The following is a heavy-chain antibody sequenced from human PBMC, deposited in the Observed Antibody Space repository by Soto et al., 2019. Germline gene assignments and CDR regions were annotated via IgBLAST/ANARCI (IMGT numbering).Heavy chain of an antibody. CDR1: GFTVSSNY. D-gene: IGHD2-15*01. Sequence: EVQLVESGGGLVQPGGSLRLSCAASGFTVSSNYMSWVRQAQGKGLEWVSVIYSGGSTYYADSVKGRFTISRHNSKNALYLQMYSLRAEDTAVYYCARGPGGGFVDYLGQGTLVTVPS. J-gene: IGHJ4*02. CDR2: IYSGGST. V-gene: IGHV3-53*04. CDR3: ARGPGGGFVDY.